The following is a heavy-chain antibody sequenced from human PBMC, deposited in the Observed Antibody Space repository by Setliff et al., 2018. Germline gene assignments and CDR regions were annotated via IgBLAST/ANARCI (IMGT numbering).Heavy chain of an antibody. V-gene: IGHV3-20*04. CDR3: ARRGDSGGFDS. Sequence: GGSLRLSCVVSGFTFDNYDMNWVRQAPGKGLEWVSGINWMGNSIGYADSVKGRFTISRDNSKNTLHLQMNSLKDEDTALYYCARRGDSGGFDSWGQGTLVTVSS. CDR1: GFTFDNYD. J-gene: IGHJ4*02. CDR2: INWMGNSI. D-gene: IGHD3-22*01.